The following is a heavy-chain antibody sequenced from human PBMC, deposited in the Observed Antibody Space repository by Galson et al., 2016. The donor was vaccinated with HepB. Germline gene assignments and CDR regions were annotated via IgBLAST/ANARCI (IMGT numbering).Heavy chain of an antibody. CDR3: VRWVSGAADY. Sequence: SLRLSCAASGFTVSNNYMSWVRQPPGKGLEWVGRTRNRRNSFITEYAASVRGRFTISRDDSKNSVYLQMNSLKTEDTAVYYCVRWVSGAADYWGQGILVTVSS. CDR2: TRNRRNSFIT. D-gene: IGHD5/OR15-5a*01. V-gene: IGHV3-72*01. CDR1: GFTVSNNY. J-gene: IGHJ4*02.